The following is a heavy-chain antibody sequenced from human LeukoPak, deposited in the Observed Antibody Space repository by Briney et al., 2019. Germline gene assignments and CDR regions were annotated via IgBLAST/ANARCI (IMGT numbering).Heavy chain of an antibody. D-gene: IGHD2-2*01. Sequence: SETLSLTCSVYGGSFSAYYWTWIRQPPGKGLEWIGEINHSGSTNYNPSLKSRVTISVDTSKNQFSLKLSSVTAADTAVYYCARHRLIVVVPAARFVSWFDPWGQGTLVTVSS. V-gene: IGHV4-34*01. CDR3: ARHRLIVVVPAARFVSWFDP. CDR2: INHSGST. CDR1: GGSFSAYY. J-gene: IGHJ5*02.